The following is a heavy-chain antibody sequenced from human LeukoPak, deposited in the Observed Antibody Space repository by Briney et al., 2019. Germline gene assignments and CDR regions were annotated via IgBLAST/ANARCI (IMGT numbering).Heavy chain of an antibody. J-gene: IGHJ4*02. CDR2: ISYDGSNK. V-gene: IGHV3-30-3*01. CDR1: GFTFSSYA. CDR3: ARDDTDGSGWYRPPDY. D-gene: IGHD6-19*01. Sequence: PGRSLRLSCAASGFTFSSYAMHWVRQAPGKGLEWVAVISYDGSNKYYADSVKGRFTISRDNSKNTLYLQMNSLRAEDTAVYYCARDDTDGSGWYRPPDYWGQGTLVTVSS.